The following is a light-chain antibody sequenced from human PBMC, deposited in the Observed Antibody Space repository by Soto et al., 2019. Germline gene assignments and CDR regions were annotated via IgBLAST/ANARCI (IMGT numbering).Light chain of an antibody. CDR2: DAS. J-gene: IGKJ3*01. CDR3: QQRSNWPPRFT. V-gene: IGKV3-11*01. Sequence: EIVLTQSPATPSLSPGERATLSCRASQSVSSYLAWYQQKPGQAPRLLIYDASNSATGIPARISGSGSWTNFTLPISSLVAEDFSVYYCQQRSNWPPRFTFGPGTKVDIK. CDR1: QSVSSY.